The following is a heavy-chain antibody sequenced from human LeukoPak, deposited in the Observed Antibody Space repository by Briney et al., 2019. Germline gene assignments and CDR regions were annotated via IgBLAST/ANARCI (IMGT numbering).Heavy chain of an antibody. D-gene: IGHD3-9*01. CDR1: GFTFSDYY. Sequence: PGGSLRLSCAASGFTFSDYYMSWIRQAPGKGLEWVSYISSSGSTIYYADSVKGRFTISRDNAKNSLYLQMNSLRAEDTAVYYCAKDRYYDILTGLGEFDYWGQGTLVTVSS. J-gene: IGHJ4*02. CDR3: AKDRYYDILTGLGEFDY. CDR2: ISSSGSTI. V-gene: IGHV3-11*01.